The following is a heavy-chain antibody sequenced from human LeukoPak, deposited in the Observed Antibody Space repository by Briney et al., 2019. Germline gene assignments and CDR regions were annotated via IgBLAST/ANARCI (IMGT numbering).Heavy chain of an antibody. J-gene: IGHJ4*02. CDR2: IYHSGST. Sequence: SETLSLTCTVSGYSISSGYYWGWIRQPPGKGLEWIGSIYHSGSTYYNPSLKSRVTISVDTSKNQFSLKLSSVTAADTAVYYCASRLGMTHYYDSSGYYRDYWGQGTLVTVSS. V-gene: IGHV4-38-2*02. D-gene: IGHD3-22*01. CDR3: ASRLGMTHYYDSSGYYRDY. CDR1: GYSISSGYY.